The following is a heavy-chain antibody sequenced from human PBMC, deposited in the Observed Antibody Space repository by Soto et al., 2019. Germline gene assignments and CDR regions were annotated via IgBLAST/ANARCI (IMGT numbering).Heavy chain of an antibody. D-gene: IGHD2-21*01. Sequence: TRSLTCAVSGGSISSGGYSWSWIRQPPGKCLEWIGYIYHSGSTYYNPSLKSRVTISVDRSKNQFSLKLSSVTAADTAVYYWARDQAVYPGGERDYGMDVWGQGTTVTVSS. CDR3: ARDQAVYPGGERDYGMDV. CDR2: IYHSGST. J-gene: IGHJ6*02. V-gene: IGHV4-30-2*01. CDR1: GGSISSGGYS.